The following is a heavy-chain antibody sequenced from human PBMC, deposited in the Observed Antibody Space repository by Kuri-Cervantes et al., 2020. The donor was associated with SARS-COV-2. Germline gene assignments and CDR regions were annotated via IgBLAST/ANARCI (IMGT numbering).Heavy chain of an antibody. CDR1: GFTFSSYG. V-gene: IGHV3-30*02. D-gene: IGHD3-22*01. CDR2: IRYDGSNK. CDR3: AKDQGDDYYDSSGYYGWGVVDY. J-gene: IGHJ4*02. Sequence: GESLKISCAASGFTFSSYGMHRVRQAPGKGLEWVAFIRYDGSNKYYADSVKGRFTISRDNSKNTLYLQMNSLRAEDTAVYYCAKDQGDDYYDSSGYYGWGVVDYWGQGTLVTVSS.